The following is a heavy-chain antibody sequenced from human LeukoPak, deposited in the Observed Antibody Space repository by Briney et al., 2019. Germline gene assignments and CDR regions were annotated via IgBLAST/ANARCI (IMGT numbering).Heavy chain of an antibody. CDR1: GYTFTSYG. J-gene: IGHJ5*02. CDR3: ARTALRGVISSYNWFDP. Sequence: GASVKVSCKASGYTFTSYGISWVRQAPGQGLEWIGWISAYNGNTNYAQKLQGRVTMTTDTSTSTAYMELRSLRSDDTAVYYCARTALRGVISSYNWFDPWGQGTLVTVSS. CDR2: ISAYNGNT. V-gene: IGHV1-18*01. D-gene: IGHD3-10*01.